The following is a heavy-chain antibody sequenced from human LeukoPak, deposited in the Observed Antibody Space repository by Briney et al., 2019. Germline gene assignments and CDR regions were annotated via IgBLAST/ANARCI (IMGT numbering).Heavy chain of an antibody. D-gene: IGHD5-18*01. CDR3: ARERYSYGTRYFDY. Sequence: SETLSLTCTVSGGSINGYYWSWIRQHPGKGLEWIGYIYYSGSTYYNPSLKSRVTISVDTSKNQFSLKLTSVTAADTAVYYCARERYSYGTRYFDYWGQGTLVTVSS. CDR2: IYYSGST. CDR1: GGSINGYY. V-gene: IGHV4-31*03. J-gene: IGHJ4*02.